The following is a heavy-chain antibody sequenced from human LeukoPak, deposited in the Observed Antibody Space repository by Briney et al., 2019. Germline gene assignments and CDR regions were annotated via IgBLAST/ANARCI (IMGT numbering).Heavy chain of an antibody. V-gene: IGHV4-59*01. J-gene: IGHJ4*02. CDR2: IYYSGST. CDR3: ARDHSGYDFSYFDC. Sequence: SETLSLTCTVSGGSISSYYWSWIRQPPGKGLEWIGYIYYSGSTNYNPSLKSRVTISVDTSKNQFSLKLSSVTAADTAVYYCARDHSGYDFSYFDCWGQGTLVTVSS. D-gene: IGHD5-12*01. CDR1: GGSISSYY.